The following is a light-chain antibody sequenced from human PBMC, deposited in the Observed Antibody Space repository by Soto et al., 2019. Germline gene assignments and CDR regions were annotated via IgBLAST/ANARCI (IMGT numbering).Light chain of an antibody. CDR1: QSVDMY. Sequence: DIQMTHSPSTLSASVGDGVSITSRAGQSVDMYLAWYQQTPGKAPYLLIYDASSLESGVPSRFSGSGSGTEFTLTISSLQPDDFTTFYCQQVYSTPYTFGQGTRLEIK. CDR2: DAS. V-gene: IGKV1-5*01. CDR3: QQVYSTPYT. J-gene: IGKJ5*01.